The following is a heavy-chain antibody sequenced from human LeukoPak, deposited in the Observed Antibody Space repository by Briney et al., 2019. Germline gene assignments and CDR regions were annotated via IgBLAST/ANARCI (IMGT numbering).Heavy chain of an antibody. CDR1: GYTFTSYY. J-gene: IGHJ4*02. CDR2: INPSGGST. CDR3: AREMVRGVYAY. V-gene: IGHV1-46*01. Sequence: ASVKVSCKASGYTFTSYYMHWVRQAPGQGLEWMGIINPSGGSTSYAQKFQGRVTMTRDMSTSTVYMDLSSLRYEDTAVYYCAREMVRGVYAYWGQGTLVTVSS. D-gene: IGHD3-10*01.